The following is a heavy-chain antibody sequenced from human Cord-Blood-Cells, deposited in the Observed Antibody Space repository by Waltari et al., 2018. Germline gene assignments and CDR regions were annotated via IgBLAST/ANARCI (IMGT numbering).Heavy chain of an antibody. CDR2: ISSSGSTI. J-gene: IGHJ3*02. CDR1: GFTFSSYE. D-gene: IGHD3-10*01. CDR3: ARYGSGSYDAFDI. V-gene: IGHV3-48*03. Sequence: EVQLVESGGGLVQPGGSLRLSCAASGFTFSSYEMNWVRQAPGKGLEWVSYISSSGSTIYYADSVKGRFTISRDNAKNSLYLQMNSLRAEDTAVYYCARYGSGSYDAFDIWGQGTMVTVSS.